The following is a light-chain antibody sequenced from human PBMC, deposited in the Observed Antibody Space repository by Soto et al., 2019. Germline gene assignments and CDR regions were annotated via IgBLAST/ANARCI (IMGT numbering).Light chain of an antibody. CDR2: GAS. CDR1: QSVSSSY. V-gene: IGKV3-20*01. J-gene: IGKJ1*01. Sequence: EIVWTQSPGTLSLSPGERATLSCRASQSVSSSYLAWYQQKPGQAPRLLIYGASSRATGIPDRFSGSGSGTDFTLTISRLETEDFAVYYCQQYGSSPITFGQGTKVDIK. CDR3: QQYGSSPIT.